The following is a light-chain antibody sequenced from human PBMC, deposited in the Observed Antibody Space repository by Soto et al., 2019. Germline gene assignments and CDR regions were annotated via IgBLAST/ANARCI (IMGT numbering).Light chain of an antibody. V-gene: IGKV3-15*01. Sequence: EILITQSPATLSLSPWERATLSFRASPGVSSNLAWFQQKPGQAPRLLIYDASTRATGIPARFSASGSGTEFTLTISSLKSEDFAVYYCQQYNNWHTWTFGQGTKVDIK. J-gene: IGKJ1*01. CDR2: DAS. CDR3: QQYNNWHTWT. CDR1: PGVSSN.